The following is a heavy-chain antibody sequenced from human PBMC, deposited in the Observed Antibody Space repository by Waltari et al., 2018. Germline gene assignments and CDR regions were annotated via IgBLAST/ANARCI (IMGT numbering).Heavy chain of an antibody. J-gene: IGHJ4*02. Sequence: EVQLVESGGGLVQPGGSLRLSCAASGCTVSSHWMYWVRQTPGKGLVWVSGINSDGSSTSYADSVKGRVTISRDNAKNTLYLQMNSLRAEDTAVYYCVRDSSGTYWGQGTQVTVSS. CDR3: VRDSSGTY. CDR1: GCTVSSHW. V-gene: IGHV3-74*01. CDR2: INSDGSST. D-gene: IGHD3-22*01.